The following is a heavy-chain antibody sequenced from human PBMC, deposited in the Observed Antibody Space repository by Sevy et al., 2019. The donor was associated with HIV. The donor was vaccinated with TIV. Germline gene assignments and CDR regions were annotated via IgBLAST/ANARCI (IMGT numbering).Heavy chain of an antibody. J-gene: IGHJ6*02. Sequence: LSLTCAASGFTFSSYGMHWVRQAPGKGLEWVAVIWYDGSNKYYADSVKGRFTISRDNSKNTLYLQMNSLRAEDTAVYYCARDLQGIAARPAYYYYYGMDVWGQWTTVTASS. CDR3: ARDLQGIAARPAYYYYYGMDV. D-gene: IGHD6-6*01. V-gene: IGHV3-33*01. CDR2: IWYDGSNK. CDR1: GFTFSSYG.